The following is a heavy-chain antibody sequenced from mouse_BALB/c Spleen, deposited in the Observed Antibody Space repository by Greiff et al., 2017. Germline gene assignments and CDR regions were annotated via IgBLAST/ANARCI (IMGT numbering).Heavy chain of an antibody. V-gene: IGHV5-9-4*01. CDR2: ISSGGSYT. J-gene: IGHJ2*01. CDR3: ARVYPYSFDY. D-gene: IGHD2-1*01. Sequence: DVHLVESGGGLVKPGGSLKLSCAASGFTFSSYAMSWVRQSPEKRLEWVAEISSGGSYTYYPDTVTGRFTISRDNAKNTLYLEMSSLRSEDTAMYYCARVYPYSFDYWGQGTTLTVSS. CDR1: GFTFSSYA.